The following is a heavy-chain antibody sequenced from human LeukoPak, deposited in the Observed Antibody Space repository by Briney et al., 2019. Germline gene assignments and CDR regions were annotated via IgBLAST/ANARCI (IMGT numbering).Heavy chain of an antibody. D-gene: IGHD3-10*01. CDR1: GFTFSSYA. V-gene: IGHV3-30*04. CDR3: ARDVRFGELLYD. CDR2: ISYDGSNK. J-gene: IGHJ4*02. Sequence: SGRSLRLSCAASGFTFSSYAMHWVRQAPGEGLEWVAVISYDGSNKYYADSVKGRFTISRDNSKNTLYLQMNSLRAEDTAVYYCARDVRFGELLYDWGQGTLVTVSS.